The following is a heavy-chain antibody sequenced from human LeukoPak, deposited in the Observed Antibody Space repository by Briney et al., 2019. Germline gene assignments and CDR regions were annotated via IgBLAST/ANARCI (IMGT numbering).Heavy chain of an antibody. CDR3: ASSGSYRRGRPNVITLDY. CDR2: MNPNSGNT. Sequence: ASVKVSCKASGYTFTSYDINWVRQATGQGLEWMGWMNPNSGNTGYAQKFQGRVTMTRNTSISTAYMELSSLRSEDTAVYYCASSGSYRRGRPNVITLDYWGQGTLVTVSS. CDR1: GYTFTSYD. D-gene: IGHD1-26*01. J-gene: IGHJ4*02. V-gene: IGHV1-8*01.